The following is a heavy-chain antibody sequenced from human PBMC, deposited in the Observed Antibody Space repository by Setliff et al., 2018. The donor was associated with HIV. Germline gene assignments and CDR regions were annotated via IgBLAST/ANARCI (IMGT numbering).Heavy chain of an antibody. CDR3: VATTHNFWSAYTS. J-gene: IGHJ4*02. Sequence: KTSETLSLTCSVSSDPISTPYYWGWIRQPPGKGLEWIGSFYPSGSTYYSPSLQGRVTISVDTSKNQFSLKLSSVTAADTAVYYCVATTHNFWSAYTSWGQGTPVTVSS. V-gene: IGHV4-38-2*02. CDR1: SDPISTPYY. CDR2: FYPSGST. D-gene: IGHD3-3*01.